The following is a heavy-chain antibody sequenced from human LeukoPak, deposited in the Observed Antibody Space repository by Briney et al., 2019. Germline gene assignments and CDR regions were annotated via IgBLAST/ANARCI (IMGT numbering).Heavy chain of an antibody. V-gene: IGHV4-59*08. CDR3: ARRTYDYESGYYYGRGWFDP. J-gene: IGHJ5*02. D-gene: IGHD3-22*01. CDR1: RGTIISHH. CDR2: MYYSGDT. Sequence: SENLAFTCFVSRGTIISHHWTWIRQTHGKGLEWIGHMYYSGDTNYNPSLRSRATISVDTSKNQVSLTLSSVTAADTAVYYCARRTYDYESGYYYGRGWFDPWGQGTLVTVSS.